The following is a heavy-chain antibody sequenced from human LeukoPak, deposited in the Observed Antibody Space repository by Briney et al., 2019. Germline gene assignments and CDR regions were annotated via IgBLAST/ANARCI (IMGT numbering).Heavy chain of an antibody. J-gene: IGHJ3*01. D-gene: IGHD3-9*01. CDR2: INPNTGGT. V-gene: IGHV1-2*02. CDR1: GYSVSDYY. CDR3: ATPVPGYGALDV. Sequence: ASVKVSCKTSGYSVSDYYMHWVRQAPGQGLEWMGWINPNTGGTKYAQGFQGRVTMTGDTSLSTVQMELRSLTADDTAMYYCATPVPGYGALDVWGQGTMVTVSS.